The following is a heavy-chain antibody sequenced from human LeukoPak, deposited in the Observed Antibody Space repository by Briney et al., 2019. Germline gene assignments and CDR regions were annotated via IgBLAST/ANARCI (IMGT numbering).Heavy chain of an antibody. J-gene: IGHJ5*02. D-gene: IGHD6-13*01. V-gene: IGHV4-59*01. Sequence: SETLSLTCTVSGASISSYYWSWIRQPPGKSLEWIGYIYYSGNTKYNPSLKSRVTISVDTSKNQFSLKLSSLTAADTAVYYCARHSSPVDWFDPWGQGALVTVSS. CDR1: GASISSYY. CDR2: IYYSGNT. CDR3: ARHSSPVDWFDP.